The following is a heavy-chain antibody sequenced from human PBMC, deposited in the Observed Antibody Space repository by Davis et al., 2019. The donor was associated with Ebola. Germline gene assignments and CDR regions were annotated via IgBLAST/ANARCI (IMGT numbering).Heavy chain of an antibody. CDR1: GFTFDDYA. CDR2: ISWNSGSI. CDR3: AGSGSYHFDY. V-gene: IGHV3-9*01. D-gene: IGHD3-10*01. J-gene: IGHJ4*02. Sequence: SCAASGFTFDDYAMHWVRQAPGKGLEWVSGISWNSGSIGYADSVKGRFTISRDNAKNSLYLQMNSLRAEDTALYYCAGSGSYHFDYWGQGTLVTVSS.